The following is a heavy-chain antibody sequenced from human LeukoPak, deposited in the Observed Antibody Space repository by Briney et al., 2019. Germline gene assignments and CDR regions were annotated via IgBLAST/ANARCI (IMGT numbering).Heavy chain of an antibody. Sequence: PSETLSLTCAVYGVSFSGYYWSWIRQPPGKGLEWIGEINHSGSTNYNPSLKSRVTISVDTSKNQFSLKLSSVTAADTAVYYCARGAGGLAGRWGQGTLVTVSS. V-gene: IGHV4-34*01. CDR1: GVSFSGYY. J-gene: IGHJ4*02. CDR3: ARGAGGLAGR. CDR2: INHSGST. D-gene: IGHD2-15*01.